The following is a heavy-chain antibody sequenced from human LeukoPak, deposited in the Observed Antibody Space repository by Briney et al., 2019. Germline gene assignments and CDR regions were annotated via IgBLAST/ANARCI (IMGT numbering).Heavy chain of an antibody. CDR2: INTDGSST. J-gene: IGHJ4*02. V-gene: IGHV3-74*01. D-gene: IGHD5-18*01. Sequence: GGSLRLSCAASGFTFSSYWMHWVRQAPGKGLVWVSRINTDGSSTSYADSVKGRFTISRDNAKNTLYLQMNSLRAEDTAVYYCARAGTLDTAMATYYFDYWGQGTLVTVPS. CDR1: GFTFSSYW. CDR3: ARAGTLDTAMATYYFDY.